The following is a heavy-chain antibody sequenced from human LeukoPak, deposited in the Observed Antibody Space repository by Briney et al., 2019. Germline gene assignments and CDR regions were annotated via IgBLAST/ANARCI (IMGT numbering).Heavy chain of an antibody. CDR2: IIPILGIA. CDR3: ARAGRYYDSSGYYYAYYFDY. V-gene: IGHV1-69*04. Sequence: VASVKVSCKASGGTFSSYAISWVRQTPGQGLEWMGRIIPILGIANYAQKFQGRVTITADKSTSTAYMELSSLRSEDTAVYYCARAGRYYDSSGYYYAYYFDYWGQGTLVTVSS. J-gene: IGHJ4*02. D-gene: IGHD3-22*01. CDR1: GGTFSSYA.